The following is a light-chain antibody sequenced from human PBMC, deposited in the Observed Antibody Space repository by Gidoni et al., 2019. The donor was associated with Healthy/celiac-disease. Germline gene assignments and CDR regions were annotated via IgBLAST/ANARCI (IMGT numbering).Light chain of an antibody. Sequence: DIQMTQSPSSLSASVGDRVTITCRASQSISSYLNWYQQKPGKAPKLLIYAASSLQSGVPSRFSGSGSGTDFTITSSSLQPEDFATYYCQQSYRTPLTCGGGTKVEIK. CDR2: AAS. V-gene: IGKV1-39*01. CDR1: QSISSY. CDR3: QQSYRTPLT. J-gene: IGKJ4*01.